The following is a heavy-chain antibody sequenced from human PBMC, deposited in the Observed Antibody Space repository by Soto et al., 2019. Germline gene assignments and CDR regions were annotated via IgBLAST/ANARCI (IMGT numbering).Heavy chain of an antibody. J-gene: IGHJ6*02. Sequence: QVQLVESGGGLVKPGGSLRLSCAASGFTFSDYYMSWIRQAPGKGLEWVSYISSSGSTIYYADSVKGRFTISRDNAKNSVDLQMKSLRAEDTAVYYCARADTIFWGPKNGMDVWGQGTTVTVSS. CDR3: ARADTIFWGPKNGMDV. D-gene: IGHD3-3*01. CDR2: ISSSGSTI. CDR1: GFTFSDYY. V-gene: IGHV3-11*01.